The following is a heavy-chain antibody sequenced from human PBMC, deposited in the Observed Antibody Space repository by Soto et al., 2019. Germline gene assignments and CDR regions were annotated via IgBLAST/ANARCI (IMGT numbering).Heavy chain of an antibody. J-gene: IGHJ6*02. CDR2: IIPIFGTA. Sequence: SVKVSCKASGGTFSSYAISWVRQAPGQGLEWMGGIIPIFGTANYAQKFQGRVTVTADESTSTAYMELSSLRSEDTAVYYCARDEGCSSTSCYPPRNYGMDVWGQGTTVTVSS. D-gene: IGHD2-2*01. CDR3: ARDEGCSSTSCYPPRNYGMDV. CDR1: GGTFSSYA. V-gene: IGHV1-69*13.